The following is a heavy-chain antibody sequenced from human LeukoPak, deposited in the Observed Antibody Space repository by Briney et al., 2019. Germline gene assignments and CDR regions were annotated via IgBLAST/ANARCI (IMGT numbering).Heavy chain of an antibody. CDR3: ARLASDDAFDI. D-gene: IGHD6-6*01. CDR2: ISSSSSYI. CDR1: GFIFSSYS. V-gene: IGHV3-21*01. Sequence: GGSLRLSCAASGFIFSSYSMNWVRQAPGKGLEWVSSISSSSSYIYYADSVKGRFTISRDNAKNSLYLQMNSLRAEDTAVYYCARLASDDAFDIWGQGTTVTVSS. J-gene: IGHJ3*02.